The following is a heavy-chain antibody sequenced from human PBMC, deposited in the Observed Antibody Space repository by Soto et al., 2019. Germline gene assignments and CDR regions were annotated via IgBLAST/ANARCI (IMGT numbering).Heavy chain of an antibody. D-gene: IGHD3-16*01. J-gene: IGHJ6*02. CDR2: ISYDGNHE. Sequence: QVQLEESGGGVVQPGTSLRLSCAASGFTFNAYSMHWVRQAPGKGLEWVAVISYDGNHEYYVDSLKGRFTISRDNPKNEVFLQMNSLTVEDRAVYVCVKDRAGLSGPGRSYVYYGRDAWGQGTTVIVS. V-gene: IGHV3-30*04. CDR3: VKDRAGLSGPGRSYVYYGRDA. CDR1: GFTFNAYS.